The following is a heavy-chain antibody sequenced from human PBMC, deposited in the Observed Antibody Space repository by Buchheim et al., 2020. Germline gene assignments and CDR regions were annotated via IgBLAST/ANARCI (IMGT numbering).Heavy chain of an antibody. D-gene: IGHD3-16*01. CDR1: GFTFSSYA. V-gene: IGHV3-30*04. J-gene: IGHJ6*02. CDR2: ISYDGSNK. Sequence: QVQLVESGGGVVQPGRSLRLSCAASGFTFSSYAMHWVRQAPGKGLEWVAVISYDGSNKYYADSVKGRFTISRDNSKNTPYLQMNSLRAEDTAVYYCAREKLTYYYGMDVWGQGTT. CDR3: AREKLTYYYGMDV.